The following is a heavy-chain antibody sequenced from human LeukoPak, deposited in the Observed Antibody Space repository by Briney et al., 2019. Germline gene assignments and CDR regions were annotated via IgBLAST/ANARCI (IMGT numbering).Heavy chain of an antibody. CDR2: TYYRSNWYK. J-gene: IGHJ1*01. V-gene: IGHV6-1*01. Sequence: SQTLSLTCAVSGDSVSSNSATWDWIRQSPWRGLEWLGRTYYRSNWYKYYAVSVKGRITINPDTSKNQFSLQLNSVTPEDTAVYYCARGPSYFQHWGQGTLVTVSS. CDR3: ARGPSYFQH. CDR1: GDSVSSNSAT.